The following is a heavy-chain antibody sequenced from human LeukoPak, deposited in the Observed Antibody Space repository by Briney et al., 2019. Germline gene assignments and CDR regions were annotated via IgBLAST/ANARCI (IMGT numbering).Heavy chain of an antibody. J-gene: IGHJ4*02. D-gene: IGHD6-19*01. V-gene: IGHV4-39*01. CDR2: IYYSGST. CDR1: GGSISSSSYY. CDR3: ARQSYSSGWDEWKYYFDY. Sequence: SETLSLTCTVSGGSISSSSYYWGWIRQPPGKGLEWIGSIYYSGSTYYNPSLKSRVTISVGTSKNQFSLKQNSVTAADTAVYYCARQSYSSGWDEWKYYFDYWGQGTLVTVSS.